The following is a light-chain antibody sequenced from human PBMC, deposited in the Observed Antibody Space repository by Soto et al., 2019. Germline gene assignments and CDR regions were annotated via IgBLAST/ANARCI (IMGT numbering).Light chain of an antibody. Sequence: DIQMTQSPSTLSASVGDRVTITCRASQSVSNWLAWYQQKRGKAPELLIYDASILKSGVPSRFSGSGSGTKFTLTICIRQPDDFETYYCQQYNTYSAFGQGTKVEIK. CDR2: DAS. V-gene: IGKV1-5*01. CDR1: QSVSNW. J-gene: IGKJ1*01. CDR3: QQYNTYSA.